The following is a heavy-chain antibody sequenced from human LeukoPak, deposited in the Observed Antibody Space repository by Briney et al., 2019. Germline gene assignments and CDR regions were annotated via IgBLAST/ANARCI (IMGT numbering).Heavy chain of an antibody. CDR2: IFYIFGRT. V-gene: IGHV1-69*13. D-gene: IGHD5-18*01. J-gene: IGHJ5*01. Sequence: ASVKVSCKTSGCTFSNYAISWVRQAPGQGLEWVGVIFYIFGRTHYAHRFQGRVTITADESTSTAYMDLSSLTSEDTAVYYCARALDTSMSTSGFFDSWGQGTLVTVSS. CDR3: ARALDTSMSTSGFFDS. CDR1: GCTFSNYA.